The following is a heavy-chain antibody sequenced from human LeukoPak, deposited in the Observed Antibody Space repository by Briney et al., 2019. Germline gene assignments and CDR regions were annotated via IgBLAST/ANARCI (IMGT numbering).Heavy chain of an antibody. V-gene: IGHV3-9*01. Sequence: PGGSLRLSCAASGFTFDDYAMHWVRQAPGKGLEWASGISWNSGSIGYADSVKGRFTISRDNAKNSLYLQMNSLRAEDTALYYCAKDYGDYSLGLFDYWGQGTLVTVSS. D-gene: IGHD4-17*01. CDR1: GFTFDDYA. J-gene: IGHJ4*02. CDR3: AKDYGDYSLGLFDY. CDR2: ISWNSGSI.